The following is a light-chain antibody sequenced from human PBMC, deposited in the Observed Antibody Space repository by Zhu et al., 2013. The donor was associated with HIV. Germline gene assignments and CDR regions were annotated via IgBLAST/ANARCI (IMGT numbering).Light chain of an antibody. CDR1: QTIGTF. Sequence: DIQLTQSPSSLSASVGDTITLTCRASQTIGTFLNWYQHKPGTTPSLLIYRASTLESGVPPRFSASGSETHFSLTINSLQSDDFAVYYCQQYNDWPLTFGGGTRMDI. CDR2: RAS. V-gene: IGKV1-39*01. J-gene: IGKJ4*01. CDR3: QQYNDWPLT.